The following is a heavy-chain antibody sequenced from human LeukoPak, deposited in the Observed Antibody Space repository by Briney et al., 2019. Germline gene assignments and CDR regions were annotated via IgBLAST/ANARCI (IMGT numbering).Heavy chain of an antibody. Sequence: PGGSLRLSCAASGFTFSSYSMNWVRQAPGRGLEWVSAISGSGGSTYYADSVKGRFTISRDNSKNTLYLQMNSLRAEDTAVYYCAKVLPFTGDYWGQGTLVTVSS. CDR3: AKVLPFTGDY. J-gene: IGHJ4*02. D-gene: IGHD2-15*01. CDR1: GFTFSSYS. CDR2: ISGSGGST. V-gene: IGHV3-23*01.